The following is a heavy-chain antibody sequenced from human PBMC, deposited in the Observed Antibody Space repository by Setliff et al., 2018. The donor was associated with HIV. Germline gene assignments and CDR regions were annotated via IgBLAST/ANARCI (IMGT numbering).Heavy chain of an antibody. Sequence: PSETLSLTCTVSGGSINNYYWSWIRQPPGKGLEYIGYIYTNGGTNYNPSLKSRVTISVDTSKNQFSLRLSSVTAADTAVYYCARDKRASFDGLDAWGQGTTVTVSS. J-gene: IGHJ6*02. V-gene: IGHV4-59*01. CDR2: IYTNGGT. CDR1: GGSINNYY. CDR3: ARDKRASFDGLDA.